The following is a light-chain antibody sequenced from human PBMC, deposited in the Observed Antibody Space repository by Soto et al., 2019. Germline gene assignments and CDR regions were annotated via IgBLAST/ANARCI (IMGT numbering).Light chain of an antibody. J-gene: IGLJ1*01. Sequence: QSVLTQPAYVSGSPGQSITISCTGTSSDVASYYFVSWYQQHPGKAPKLMIYEFNKRPSGISSRFSGSTSGNTASLTISGLQAEDEADYYCCSSADSSTPHVFGTGTKVTVL. V-gene: IGLV2-23*02. CDR3: CSSADSSTPHV. CDR1: SSDVASYYF. CDR2: EFN.